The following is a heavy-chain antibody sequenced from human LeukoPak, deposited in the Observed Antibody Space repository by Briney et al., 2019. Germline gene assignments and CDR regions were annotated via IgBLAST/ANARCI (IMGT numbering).Heavy chain of an antibody. D-gene: IGHD1-26*01. CDR3: AKEGADSGSYDFDY. Sequence: PGGSLRLSCAASGFTFSSYGMHWVRQAPGKGLEWVSAISGSGGSTYYADSVKGRFTISRDNSKNTLYLQMNSLRAEDTAVYYCAKEGADSGSYDFDYWGQGTLVTVSS. V-gene: IGHV3-23*01. CDR2: ISGSGGST. J-gene: IGHJ4*02. CDR1: GFTFSSYG.